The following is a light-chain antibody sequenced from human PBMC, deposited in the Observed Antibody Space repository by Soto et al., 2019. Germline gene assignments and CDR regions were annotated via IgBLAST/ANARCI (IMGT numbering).Light chain of an antibody. CDR2: SAS. J-gene: IGKJ4*01. CDR1: QGVRDD. CDR3: LKESNYPLT. Sequence: IQMTQSPSSLSASVGDRVTITCRASQGVRDDVGWYQQKPGKAPKLLIYSASTLQSGVPSRFNGSGSGTDFTLTISGLQPEDFAIYYCLKESNYPLTFGGGPRVDIK. V-gene: IGKV1-6*01.